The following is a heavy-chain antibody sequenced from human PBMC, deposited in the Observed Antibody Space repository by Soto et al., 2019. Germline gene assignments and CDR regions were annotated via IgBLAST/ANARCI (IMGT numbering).Heavy chain of an antibody. CDR3: AENGSYDLVN. V-gene: IGHV4-4*02. D-gene: IGHD3-16*01. CDR2: IHHSGST. Sequence: QVQLQESGPRLVKPWGTLSLTCGVSGGSVSRDNWWSWVRQPPGKGLEWIGEIHHSGSTNYSPSLKSRVTMSVDKPRNQFSLKLTSVTAADTAVYYCAENGSYDLVNWGQGTRVTVSS. CDR1: GGSVSRDNW. J-gene: IGHJ4*02.